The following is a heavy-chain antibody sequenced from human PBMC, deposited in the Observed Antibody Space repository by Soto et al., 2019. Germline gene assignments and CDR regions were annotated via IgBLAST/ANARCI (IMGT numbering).Heavy chain of an antibody. CDR1: GGTFSSYA. CDR2: IIPIFGTA. J-gene: IGHJ1*01. V-gene: IGHV1-69*01. D-gene: IGHD6-13*01. Sequence: QVQLVQSGAEVKKPGSSVKVSCKASGGTFSSYAISWVRQAPGQGLEWMGGIIPIFGTANYAQKFQGRVTITAAESTSTAYMELSRLRSEDTAVYYCARGPAAAVPLAEYFQHWGQGTLVTVSS. CDR3: ARGPAAAVPLAEYFQH.